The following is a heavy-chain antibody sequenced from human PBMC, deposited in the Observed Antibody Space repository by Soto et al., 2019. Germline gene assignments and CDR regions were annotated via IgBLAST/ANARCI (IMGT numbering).Heavy chain of an antibody. D-gene: IGHD6-6*01. CDR3: ARGGSPRY. CDR1: GGYISRYY. J-gene: IGHJ4*02. V-gene: IGHV4-59*01. CDR2: IFYSGTT. Sequence: SETLSLTCSVSGGYISRYYWSWIRQPPGKGLEWIGYIFYSGTTNYNPSLKSRVTISVDTSKNQFSLRLNSVTAADTAVYYCARGGSPRYWGQGTLVTVSS.